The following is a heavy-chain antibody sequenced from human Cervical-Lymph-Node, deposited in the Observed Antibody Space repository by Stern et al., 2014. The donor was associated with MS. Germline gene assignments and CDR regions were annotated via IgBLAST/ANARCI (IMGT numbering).Heavy chain of an antibody. D-gene: IGHD6-19*01. CDR1: GYTFTNYY. CDR2: INPSGGST. J-gene: IGHJ6*02. Sequence: VQLVESGAEVKKPGASVKVSCKASGYTFTNYYTHWVRQAPGQGLEWMGLINPSGGSTSYAQKFQGRVTMTRDTSTSTVYMELSSLRSEDTAVYYCAREVAGHRLGMMDVWGQGTTVTVSS. CDR3: AREVAGHRLGMMDV. V-gene: IGHV1-46*01.